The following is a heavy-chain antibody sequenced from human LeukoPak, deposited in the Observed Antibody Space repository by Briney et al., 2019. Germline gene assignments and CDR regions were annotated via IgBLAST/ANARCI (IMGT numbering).Heavy chain of an antibody. D-gene: IGHD3-3*01. CDR3: ARDAITIFGMVTLSYHFDY. Sequence: GGSLRLSCAASGFTFSTSGMHWVRQAPGKGLEWVAVIWFDGSSKYYGDSVKGRFTISRDNSKNTVFLQMNSLRAEDTAVYYCARDAITIFGMVTLSYHFDYGGQGTLVTVSS. CDR2: IWFDGSSK. J-gene: IGHJ4*02. V-gene: IGHV3-33*01. CDR1: GFTFSTSG.